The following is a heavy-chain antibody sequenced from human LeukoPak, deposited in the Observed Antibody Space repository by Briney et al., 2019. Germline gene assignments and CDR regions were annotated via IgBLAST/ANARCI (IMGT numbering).Heavy chain of an antibody. CDR2: IYPGDSDT. V-gene: IGHV5-51*01. CDR3: ARRPYYDSSGYWAYYFDY. D-gene: IGHD3-22*01. CDR1: GYSFTSYW. Sequence: GESLKISCKGSGYSFTSYWIGWVREMPGKGLEWMGIIYPGDSDTRYSPSFQGQVTISADKSISTAYLQWSSLKASDTAMYYCARRPYYDSSGYWAYYFDYWGQGTLVTVSS. J-gene: IGHJ4*02.